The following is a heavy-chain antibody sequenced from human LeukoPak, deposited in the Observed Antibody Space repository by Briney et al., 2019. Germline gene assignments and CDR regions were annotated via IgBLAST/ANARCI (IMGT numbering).Heavy chain of an antibody. V-gene: IGHV4-39*07. J-gene: IGHJ4*02. CDR1: GGSISSSSYS. Sequence: KPSETLSLTCTVSGGSISSSSYSWGWIRQPPGKGLEWIGSIYHNGNTYYNSSLKSRVTISVHTSENQFSLKLSSVTAADTAVYYCASYKTYYDSSGNPFDYWGQGTLVTVSS. CDR2: IYHNGNT. D-gene: IGHD3-22*01. CDR3: ASYKTYYDSSGNPFDY.